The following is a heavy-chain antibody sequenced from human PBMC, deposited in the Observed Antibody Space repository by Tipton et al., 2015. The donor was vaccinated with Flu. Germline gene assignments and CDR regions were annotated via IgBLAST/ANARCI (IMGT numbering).Heavy chain of an antibody. CDR2: INHSGST. Sequence: TLSLTCAVYGGSFSGYYWSWIRQPPGKGLEWIGEINHSGSTNYNPSLKSRVTISVDTSKNQFSLKLSSVTAADTAVYYCARGDIVVVPAAMGGGFNYYYYCMDVWGQGTTVTVSS. J-gene: IGHJ6*02. CDR1: GGSFSGYY. V-gene: IGHV4-34*01. CDR3: ARGDIVVVPAAMGGGFNYYYYCMDV. D-gene: IGHD2-2*01.